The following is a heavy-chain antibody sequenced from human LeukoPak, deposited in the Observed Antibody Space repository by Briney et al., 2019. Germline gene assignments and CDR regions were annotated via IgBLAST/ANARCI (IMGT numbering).Heavy chain of an antibody. D-gene: IGHD4-11*01. J-gene: IGHJ4*02. CDR2: IVVGSGNT. Sequence: SVKVSCKASGFTFTSSAVQWVRQARGQRLEWIGWIVVGSGNTNYAQKFQERVTITRDMSTSTAYMELSSLRSEDTAVYYCAAAPPRNYDNLDYWGQGTLATVSS. V-gene: IGHV1-58*01. CDR3: AAAPPRNYDNLDY. CDR1: GFTFTSSA.